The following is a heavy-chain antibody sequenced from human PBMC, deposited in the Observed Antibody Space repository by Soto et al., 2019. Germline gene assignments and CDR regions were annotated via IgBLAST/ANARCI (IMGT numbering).Heavy chain of an antibody. V-gene: IGHV3-23*01. CDR3: AKDQGRYSRYSGYDSPSRYYGMDV. J-gene: IGHJ6*02. CDR2: ISGSGGST. CDR1: GFTFSSYA. Sequence: PGGSLRLSCAASGFTFSSYAMSWVRQAPGKGLEWVSSISGSGGSTYYGDSVKGRFTISRDNSKNTLYLQMNSLRAEDTAVYYCAKDQGRYSRYSGYDSPSRYYGMDVWGQGTTVTVSS. D-gene: IGHD5-12*01.